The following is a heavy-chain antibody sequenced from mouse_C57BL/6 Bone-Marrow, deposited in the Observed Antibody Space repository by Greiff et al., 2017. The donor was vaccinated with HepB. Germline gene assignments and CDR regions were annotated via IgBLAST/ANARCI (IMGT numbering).Heavy chain of an antibody. Sequence: EVKLMESGGGLVKPGGSLKLSCAASGFTFSDYGMHWVRQAPEKGLEWVAYISSGSSTIYYADTVKGRFTISRDNAKNTLVLQMTSLRSADTAMYYCARLGRGFAYWGQGTLVTVSA. V-gene: IGHV5-17*01. CDR2: ISSGSSTI. CDR1: GFTFSDYG. CDR3: ARLGRGFAY. J-gene: IGHJ3*01.